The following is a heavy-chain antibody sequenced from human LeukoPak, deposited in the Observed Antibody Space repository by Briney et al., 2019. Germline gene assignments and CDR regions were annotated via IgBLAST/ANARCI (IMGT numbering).Heavy chain of an antibody. D-gene: IGHD3-22*01. CDR3: ARERSDYYDASGYADAFDI. CDR1: GFTFSDYA. CDR2: ITSSSTYT. J-gene: IGHJ3*02. V-gene: IGHV3-11*05. Sequence: GGSLRLSCIASGFTFSDYAMTWIRQAPGKGLEWVSYITSSSTYTNYADSVKGRFTISRDNGRISLFLQMNSLRVDDTAVYYCARERSDYYDASGYADAFDIWGQGTMVTVSS.